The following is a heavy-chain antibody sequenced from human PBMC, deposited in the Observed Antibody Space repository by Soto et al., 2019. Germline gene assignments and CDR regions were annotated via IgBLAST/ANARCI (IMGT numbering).Heavy chain of an antibody. CDR1: GYTFTSYG. Sequence: QVQLVQSGAEVKKPGASVKVSCKASGYTFTSYGISWVRQAPGQGLEWMGWISAYNGNTNYAQKLQGRVTMTTDTSTSIANMELRGLRSDDTAVYYCARDAGLIWFGELSDAFDIWGKGTMVTVSS. CDR2: ISAYNGNT. D-gene: IGHD3-10*01. V-gene: IGHV1-18*01. CDR3: ARDAGLIWFGELSDAFDI. J-gene: IGHJ3*02.